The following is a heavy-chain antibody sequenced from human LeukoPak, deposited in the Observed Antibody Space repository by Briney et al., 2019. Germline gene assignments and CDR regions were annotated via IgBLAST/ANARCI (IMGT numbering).Heavy chain of an antibody. CDR1: GGSISSSTNY. J-gene: IGHJ4*02. CDR2: IFYGGST. V-gene: IGHV4-39*07. CDR3: ARVLGKTWTYYFDY. Sequence: SETLSLTCTVSGGSISSSTNYWGWIRQPPGKGLEWIGTIFYGGSTYYNPSLKSRVTISIDTSENQFSLKLYSVTAADTAVYYCARVLGKTWTYYFDYWGQGTLVTVSS. D-gene: IGHD3/OR15-3a*01.